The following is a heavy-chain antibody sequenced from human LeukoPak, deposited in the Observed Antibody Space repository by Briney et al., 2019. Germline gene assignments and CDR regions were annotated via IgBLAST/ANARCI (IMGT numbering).Heavy chain of an antibody. CDR3: ATHLYGGAC. D-gene: IGHD2/OR15-2a*01. CDR2: ISDSGNSI. V-gene: IGHV3-48*03. J-gene: IGHJ4*02. CDR1: GFTFSSYE. Sequence: GGSLRLSCAASGFTFSSYEMNWLRQAPGKGLEWVSYISDSGNSIYYADSVKGRFTISRDNAKNSLYLQMNSLRAEDTAVYCCATHLYGGACWGQGALVTVSS.